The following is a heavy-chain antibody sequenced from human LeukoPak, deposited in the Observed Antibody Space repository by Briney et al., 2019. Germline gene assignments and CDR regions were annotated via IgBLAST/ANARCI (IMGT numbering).Heavy chain of an antibody. J-gene: IGHJ6*03. D-gene: IGHD6-6*01. V-gene: IGHV3-48*03. Sequence: PGGSLRLSCAASGFTFSSYEMNWVRQAPGKGLEWVSYISSSGSTIYYADSVKGRFTISRDNAKNSLYLQMNSLRAEDTAVYYCARVSQGCSSSSLRYYYYYMDVWGKGTTVTVSS. CDR1: GFTFSSYE. CDR3: ARVSQGCSSSSLRYYYYYMDV. CDR2: ISSSGSTI.